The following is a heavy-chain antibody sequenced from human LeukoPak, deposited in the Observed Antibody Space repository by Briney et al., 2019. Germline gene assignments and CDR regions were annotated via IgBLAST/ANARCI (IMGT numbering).Heavy chain of an antibody. Sequence: ASVKVSCKASGYTFTSYDINWVRQATGQGLEWMGWMNPNSGNTGYAQKFQGRVTMTRNTSISTAYMELSSLRSEDTAVYYCAGVRFLEWSKINYYYYGMDVWGQGTTATVSS. CDR2: MNPNSGNT. J-gene: IGHJ6*02. CDR3: AGVRFLEWSKINYYYYGMDV. CDR1: GYTFTSYD. D-gene: IGHD3-3*01. V-gene: IGHV1-8*01.